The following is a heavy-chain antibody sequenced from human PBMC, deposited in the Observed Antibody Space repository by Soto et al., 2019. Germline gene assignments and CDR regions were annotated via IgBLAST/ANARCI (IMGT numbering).Heavy chain of an antibody. CDR1: GFTFSIYA. Sequence: GGSLRLSCAASGFTFSIYAMSWVRQAPGRGLEWVSTSTPTSATTYYADSVKCRFTASRDTSKNTLYLQMNSLRAEDTAVYYCARQIGELIPYFDHSGQGSLVTVSS. CDR2: STPTSATT. D-gene: IGHD3-22*01. CDR3: ARQIGELIPYFDH. V-gene: IGHV3-23*01. J-gene: IGHJ4*02.